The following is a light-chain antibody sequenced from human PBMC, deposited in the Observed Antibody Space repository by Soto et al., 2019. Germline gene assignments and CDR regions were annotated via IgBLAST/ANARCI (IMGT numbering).Light chain of an antibody. J-gene: IGLJ1*01. CDR3: SSYTSDSSYV. V-gene: IGLV2-14*01. CDR1: SSDVGLYDY. Sequence: QSALTQPASVSGSPGQSITISCTGTSSDVGLYDYVSWYQQHPGKAPQLMIYAVSNRPSGVSNRFSASKSGNTASLFISGLQAEDEDDYYCSSYTSDSSYVFGSGTSSPS. CDR2: AVS.